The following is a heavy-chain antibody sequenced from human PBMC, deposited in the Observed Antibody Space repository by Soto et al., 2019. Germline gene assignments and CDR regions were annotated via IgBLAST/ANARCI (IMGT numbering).Heavy chain of an antibody. J-gene: IGHJ6*02. CDR1: GGSISSYY. Sequence: PSETLSLTCTVSGGSISSYYLSWIRQPPGKGLEWIGYIYYSGSTNYNPSLKSRVTISVDTSKNQFSLKLSSVTAADTAVYYCARDSIWFGELLGPFDYYYYGMDVWGQGTTVTVSS. D-gene: IGHD3-10*01. CDR3: ARDSIWFGELLGPFDYYYYGMDV. CDR2: IYYSGST. V-gene: IGHV4-59*01.